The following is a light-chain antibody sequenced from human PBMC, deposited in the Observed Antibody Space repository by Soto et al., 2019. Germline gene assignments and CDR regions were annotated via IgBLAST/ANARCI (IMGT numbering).Light chain of an antibody. J-gene: IGKJ1*01. CDR3: QNYDKAPWP. V-gene: IGKV1-27*01. CDR2: GGS. Sequence: DIQMTQSPSSLSASGGDRVTIICLASQGIQTHLAWYQQKPGNVPKLLIYGGSTLQSGVPSRFSASGSGTDFILTLSSLQSDDVATYSCQNYDKAPWPFGPGTKV. CDR1: QGIQTH.